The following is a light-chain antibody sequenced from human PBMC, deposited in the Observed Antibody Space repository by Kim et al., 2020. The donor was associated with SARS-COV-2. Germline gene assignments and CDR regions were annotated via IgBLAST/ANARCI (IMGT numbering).Light chain of an antibody. Sequence: FLSPRGGAPNLCRASRGISNNVPWNRQKPGQAPRFLMSDASSRDTRIPPRFRGSRLGTEFTLPIGSLQSEDFPLYYCQQYSKWRTLGQRTKVDIK. CDR1: RGISNN. V-gene: IGKV3-15*01. CDR2: DAS. J-gene: IGKJ1*01. CDR3: QQYSKWRT.